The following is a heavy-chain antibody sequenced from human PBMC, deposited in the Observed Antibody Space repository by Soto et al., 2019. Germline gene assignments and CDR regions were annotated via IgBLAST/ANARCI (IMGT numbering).Heavy chain of an antibody. CDR1: GYSFTSYW. D-gene: IGHD3-22*01. CDR2: IYPGDSDT. J-gene: IGHJ5*02. Sequence: PGESLKISCKGSGYSFTSYWIGWVRQMPGKGLEWMGIIYPGDSDTRYSPSFQGQVTISADKSISTAYLQWSSLKASDTAMYYCARLNNHYYQSNQLNWFDPWGQGTLVTVSS. CDR3: ARLNNHYYQSNQLNWFDP. V-gene: IGHV5-51*01.